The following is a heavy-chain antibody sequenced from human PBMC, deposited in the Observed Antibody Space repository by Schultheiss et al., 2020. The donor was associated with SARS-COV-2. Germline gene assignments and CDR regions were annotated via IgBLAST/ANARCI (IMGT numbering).Heavy chain of an antibody. CDR1: GGSFTSDYW. D-gene: IGHD3-16*01. V-gene: IGHV4-4*02. Sequence: SETLSLTCDVSGGSFTSDYWWIWVRQTPGKGLEWIGYIFYSRSDNYNPSLEGRVTMSVDTSKNQFSLKLTSVTAADTAVYYCARVYSHYVYGMDVWGQGTTVTVSS. CDR3: ARVYSHYVYGMDV. J-gene: IGHJ6*02. CDR2: IFYSRSD.